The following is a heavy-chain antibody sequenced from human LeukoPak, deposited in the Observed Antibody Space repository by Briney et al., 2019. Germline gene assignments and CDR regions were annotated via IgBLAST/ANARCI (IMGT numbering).Heavy chain of an antibody. J-gene: IGHJ3*02. CDR2: ISGSGGST. CDR3: AKCGIVVVVHDAFDI. V-gene: IGHV3-23*01. CDR1: GFTFSSYA. D-gene: IGHD2-15*01. Sequence: GGSLRLSCAASGFTFSSYAMSWVRQAPGKGLEWVSAISGSGGSTYYADSVKGRFPISRDKSKTTLYLQMNNLRAEDTAVYDCAKCGIVVVVHDAFDIWGQGTMVTVSS.